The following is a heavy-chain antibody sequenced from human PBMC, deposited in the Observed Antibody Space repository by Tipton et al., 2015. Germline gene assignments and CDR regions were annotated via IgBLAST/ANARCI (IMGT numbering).Heavy chain of an antibody. Sequence: QSGAEVKKAGSSVEVSCKASGYTFTNYDINWVRQAPGQGLEWMGRISAYNGNTTYSQKFQGRVTISVDTSKNQFSLHLTSVTAADTAVYYCARHGFEDSTFDYWGQGTLVTVSS. CDR1: GYTFTNYD. J-gene: IGHJ4*02. V-gene: IGHV1-18*01. CDR3: ARHGFEDSTFDY. CDR2: ISAYNGNT. D-gene: IGHD3-16*01.